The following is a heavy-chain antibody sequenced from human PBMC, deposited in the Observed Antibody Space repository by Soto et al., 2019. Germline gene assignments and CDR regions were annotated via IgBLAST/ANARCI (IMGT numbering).Heavy chain of an antibody. Sequence: SETLSLTCTVSGGSISSYYWSWIRQPPGKGLEWIGYIYYSGSTNYNPSLKSRVTISVDTSKNQFSLKLSSVTAADTAVYYCARYSGYKGDFDYWGQGTLVTVSS. J-gene: IGHJ4*02. CDR2: IYYSGST. D-gene: IGHD5-12*01. CDR1: GGSISSYY. V-gene: IGHV4-59*08. CDR3: ARYSGYKGDFDY.